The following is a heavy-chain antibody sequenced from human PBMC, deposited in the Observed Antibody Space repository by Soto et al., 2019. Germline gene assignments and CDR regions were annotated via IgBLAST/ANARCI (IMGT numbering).Heavy chain of an antibody. J-gene: IGHJ4*02. CDR2: IDQSGST. Sequence: SETLSLTCSVSGGSISSKSYSWGWIRQPPGEGLEWIGKIDQSGSTNYNPPLKSRVTMSVDTSRSQFSLKLTSVTAMDTAVYYCTVLGYCGGDCYNFDYWGQGTLVTV. V-gene: IGHV4-39*07. D-gene: IGHD2-21*02. CDR3: TVLGYCGGDCYNFDY. CDR1: GGSISSKSYS.